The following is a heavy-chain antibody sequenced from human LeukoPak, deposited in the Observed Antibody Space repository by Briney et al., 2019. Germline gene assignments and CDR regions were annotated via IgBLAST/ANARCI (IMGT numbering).Heavy chain of an antibody. Sequence: SETLSLTCAVYGGSFSGYYWSWIRQPPGKGLEWIGEINHSGSTNYNPSLKGRVTISVDTSKNQFSLKLSSVTAADTAVYYCARANYTAYYFDYWGQGTLVTVSS. CDR1: GGSFSGYY. CDR3: ARANYTAYYFDY. D-gene: IGHD4/OR15-4a*01. J-gene: IGHJ4*02. CDR2: INHSGST. V-gene: IGHV4-34*01.